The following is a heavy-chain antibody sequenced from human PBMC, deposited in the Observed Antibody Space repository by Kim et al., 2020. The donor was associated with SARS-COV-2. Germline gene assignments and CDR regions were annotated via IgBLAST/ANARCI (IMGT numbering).Heavy chain of an antibody. D-gene: IGHD2-15*01. Sequence: GSTGYADSVKGRFTNSRDNAKNSLYLQMNSLRAEDTALYYCARDGNYGDYWGQGTLVTVSS. J-gene: IGHJ4*02. CDR2: GST. CDR3: ARDGNYGDY. V-gene: IGHV3-20*03.